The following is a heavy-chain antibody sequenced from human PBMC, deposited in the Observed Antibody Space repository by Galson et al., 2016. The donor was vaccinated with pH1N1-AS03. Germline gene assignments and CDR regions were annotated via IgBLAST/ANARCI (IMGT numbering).Heavy chain of an antibody. CDR1: GFTFSDYH. D-gene: IGHD6-6*01. Sequence: SLRLSCAASGFTFSDYHMDWVRQAPGKGLEWVGRIRTKANSYTTEYAASVKGRFTISRDDSKDTVYLQMDSLKTEDTAVYYCTTDAGRSSSIWFDPWGQGTLVTVSS. CDR3: TTDAGRSSSIWFDP. J-gene: IGHJ5*02. V-gene: IGHV3-72*01. CDR2: IRTKANSYTT.